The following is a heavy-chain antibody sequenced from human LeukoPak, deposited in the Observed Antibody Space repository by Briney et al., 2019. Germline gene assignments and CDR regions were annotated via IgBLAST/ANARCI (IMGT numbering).Heavy chain of an antibody. D-gene: IGHD5-18*01. J-gene: IGHJ4*02. CDR1: GGTFSSYA. CDR2: IIPIFGTA. Sequence: SVKVSCKASGGTFSSYAISWVRQAPGQGLEWMGGIIPIFGTANYAQKFQGRVTITADESTSTAYMELSSLRSEDTAVYYCARDPGYSYGIFDYWGQGTLVTVSS. V-gene: IGHV1-69*01. CDR3: ARDPGYSYGIFDY.